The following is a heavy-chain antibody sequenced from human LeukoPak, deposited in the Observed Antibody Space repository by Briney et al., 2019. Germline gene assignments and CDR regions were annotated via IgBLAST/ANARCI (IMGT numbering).Heavy chain of an antibody. CDR2: INHSGST. CDR1: GDSIISGGYY. Sequence: SETLSLTCSVSGDSIISGGYYWSWIRQPPGKGLEWIGEINHSGSTNYNPSLKSRVTISVDTSKNQFSLKLSSVTAADTAVYYCARDMYSNYWFDPWGQGTLVTVSS. V-gene: IGHV4-61*08. J-gene: IGHJ5*02. D-gene: IGHD4-11*01. CDR3: ARDMYSNYWFDP.